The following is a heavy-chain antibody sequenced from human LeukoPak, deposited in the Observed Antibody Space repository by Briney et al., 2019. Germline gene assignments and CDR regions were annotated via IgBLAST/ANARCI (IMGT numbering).Heavy chain of an antibody. CDR1: GYSISSGYY. J-gene: IGHJ3*02. CDR3: ARKPSYFDAFDI. CDR2: IYHSGST. D-gene: IGHD1-26*01. V-gene: IGHV4-38-2*02. Sequence: SETLSLTCTVSGYSISSGYYWGWIRQPPGKGLEWIGSIYHSGSTYYNPSLKSRVTISVDTSKNQFSLKLSSVTAADTAVYYCARKPSYFDAFDIWGQGTLVTVSS.